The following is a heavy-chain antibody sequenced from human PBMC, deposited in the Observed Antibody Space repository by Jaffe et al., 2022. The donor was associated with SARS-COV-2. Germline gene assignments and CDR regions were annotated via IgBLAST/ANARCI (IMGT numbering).Heavy chain of an antibody. J-gene: IGHJ4*02. CDR3: AREFTRTADY. CDR1: GFIFRSHY. V-gene: IGHV3-7*01. Sequence: EVQLVQSGGGLVQPGGSLRLSCVGSGFIFRSHYMAWVRQAPGKGLEWVAHIRPDGSEAYYVDSVKGRFTISRDNAKNSLSLQMNSLRVDDTAIYYCAREFTRTADYWGQGTLVTVSS. CDR2: IRPDGSEA.